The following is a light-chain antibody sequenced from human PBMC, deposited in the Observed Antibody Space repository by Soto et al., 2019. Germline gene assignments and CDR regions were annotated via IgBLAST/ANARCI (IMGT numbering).Light chain of an antibody. CDR3: LSYDSSLSGWV. CDR1: SSNIGSDYD. J-gene: IGLJ3*02. V-gene: IGLV1-40*01. Sequence: QPVLTQPPSVSGAPGQRVTISCTGSSSNIGSDYDVHWYQQIPGTAPQLLIYGTNNRPSEVPDRFSGSKSDTSASLAITGLQAEDEADYYCLSYDSSLSGWVFGGGTKVTVL. CDR2: GTN.